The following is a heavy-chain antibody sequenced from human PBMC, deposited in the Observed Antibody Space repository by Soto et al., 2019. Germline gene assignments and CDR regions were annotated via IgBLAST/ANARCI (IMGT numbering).Heavy chain of an antibody. J-gene: IGHJ5*02. D-gene: IGHD2-2*01. V-gene: IGHV4-34*01. Sequence: SETLSLTCAVYGGSFSCYYWSWIRQPPGKGLEWIGEINHSGSTNYNPSLKSRVTISVDTSKNQFSLKLSSVTAADTAVYYCATSGSSTSWSWFDPWGQGTLVTVSS. CDR3: ATSGSSTSWSWFDP. CDR2: INHSGST. CDR1: GGSFSCYY.